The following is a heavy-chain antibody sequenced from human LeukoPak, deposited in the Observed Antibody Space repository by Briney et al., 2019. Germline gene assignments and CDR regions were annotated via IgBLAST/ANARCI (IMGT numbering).Heavy chain of an antibody. CDR2: IYYSGST. J-gene: IGHJ4*02. Sequence: SETLSLTCTVSGGSISSSSYYWGWIRQPPGKGLEWIGSIYYSGSTYYNPSLKSRVTISVDTSKNQFSLKLSSVTAADTAVYYCARDHRIAAAGPYFDYWGQGTLVTVSS. CDR1: GGSISSSSYY. D-gene: IGHD6-13*01. V-gene: IGHV4-39*07. CDR3: ARDHRIAAAGPYFDY.